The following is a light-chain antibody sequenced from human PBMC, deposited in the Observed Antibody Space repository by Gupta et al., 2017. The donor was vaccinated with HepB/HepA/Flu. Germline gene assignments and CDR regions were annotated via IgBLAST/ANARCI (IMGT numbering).Light chain of an antibody. CDR2: AVS. CDR3: LQSANTPRT. Sequence: DIQMTQSPSSLSASVGDRVTITCRASQTINTYLHWYQQRPGKAPKVLIYAVSHLLTGVPSRFCGSGSGTEFTLTINKLQPDDIAIYYCLQSANTPRTFGQGTKVEIK. V-gene: IGKV1-39*01. CDR1: QTINTY. J-gene: IGKJ1*01.